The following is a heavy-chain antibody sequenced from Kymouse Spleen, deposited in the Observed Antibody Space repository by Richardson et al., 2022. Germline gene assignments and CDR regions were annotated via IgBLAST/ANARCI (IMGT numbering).Heavy chain of an antibody. V-gene: IGHV4-31*03. CDR1: GGSISSGGYY. CDR2: IYYSGST. D-gene: IGHD1-7*01. CDR3: ARDRDNWNYLSYYYYGMDV. Sequence: QVQLQESGPGLVKPSQTLSLTCTVSGGSISSGGYYWSWIRQHPGKGLEWIGYIYYSGSTYYNPSLKSRVTISVDTSKNQFSLKLSSVTAADTAVYYCARDRDNWNYLSYYYYGMDVWGQGTTVTVSS. J-gene: IGHJ6*02.